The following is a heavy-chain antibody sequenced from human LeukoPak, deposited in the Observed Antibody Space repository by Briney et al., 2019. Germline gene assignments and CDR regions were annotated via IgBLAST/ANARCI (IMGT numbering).Heavy chain of an antibody. V-gene: IGHV3-48*02. CDR2: ISSSSSTI. Sequence: GGSLRLSCAASGFTFSSYSMNWVRQAPGKGLEWVSYISSSSSTIYYADSVKGRFTISRDNAKNSLYLQTNSLRDEDTAVYYCARDVGRYFDYWGQGTLVTVSS. CDR3: ARDVGRYFDY. J-gene: IGHJ4*02. D-gene: IGHD3-10*01. CDR1: GFTFSSYS.